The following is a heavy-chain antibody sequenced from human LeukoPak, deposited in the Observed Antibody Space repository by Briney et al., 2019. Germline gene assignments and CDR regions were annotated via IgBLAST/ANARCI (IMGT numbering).Heavy chain of an antibody. CDR3: ARDRDYCSSDSCYNWFDP. J-gene: IGHJ5*02. V-gene: IGHV4-39*07. CDR1: GGSISNNSDY. CDR2: IYYSATT. D-gene: IGHD2-2*01. Sequence: SETLSLTCTVSGGSISNNSDYWGWIRQPPGKGLEWIGSIYYSATTFYNPSLKSRVTISVDTSKNQFSLQLSSVTAADTAVYYCARDRDYCSSDSCYNWFDPWGQGTLVTVSS.